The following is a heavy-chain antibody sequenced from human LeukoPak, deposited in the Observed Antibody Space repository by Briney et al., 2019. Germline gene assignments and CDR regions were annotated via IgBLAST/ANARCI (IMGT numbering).Heavy chain of an antibody. V-gene: IGHV1-69*06. D-gene: IGHD2-2*01. CDR1: GGTFSSYA. CDR2: IIPIFGTA. CDR3: ARAYCSSTSCLADAFDI. Sequence: SSVKVSCKASGGTFSSYAISWVRQAPGQGLEWMGGIIPIFGTANYAQKFQGRVTITADKSTSTAYMELSSLRSEDTAVYYCARAYCSSTSCLADAFDIWGQGTMVTVSS. J-gene: IGHJ3*02.